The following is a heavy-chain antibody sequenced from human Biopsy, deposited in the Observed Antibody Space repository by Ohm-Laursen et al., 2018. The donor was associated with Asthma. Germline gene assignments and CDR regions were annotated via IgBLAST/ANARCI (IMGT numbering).Heavy chain of an antibody. CDR1: GFRFNSYA. V-gene: IGHV3-23*01. CDR3: AKGMDTFDI. CDR2: ISASGNST. Sequence: SLRLSCSASGFRFNSYAVSWVRQAPGKGPERVSTISASGNSTYYGDSVKGRFTVSRDNSKSTLFLHMNNLRDDDTAVYYCAKGMDTFDIWGQGTLVTVSS. J-gene: IGHJ3*02. D-gene: IGHD5-18*01.